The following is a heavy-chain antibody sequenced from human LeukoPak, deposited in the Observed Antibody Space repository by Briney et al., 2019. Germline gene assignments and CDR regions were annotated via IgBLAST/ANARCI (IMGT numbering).Heavy chain of an antibody. Sequence: GGSLRLSCTASGFTFSSYAMSWVRQAPGKGLEWDSGIIGSGGSTYYADSVKGRFTISRDNSKNTLYLQMNSLRAEDTAVYYCAKERGTAMVRSYYMDVWGKGTTVTVSS. CDR3: AKERGTAMVRSYYMDV. V-gene: IGHV3-23*01. CDR2: IIGSGGST. J-gene: IGHJ6*03. D-gene: IGHD5-18*01. CDR1: GFTFSSYA.